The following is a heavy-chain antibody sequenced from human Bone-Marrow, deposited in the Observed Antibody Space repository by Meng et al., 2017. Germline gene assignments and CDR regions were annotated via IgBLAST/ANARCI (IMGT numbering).Heavy chain of an antibody. CDR3: ARTGIYGSGSYDDY. D-gene: IGHD3-10*01. CDR1: GFTVSSNY. J-gene: IGHJ4*02. CDR2: IKQDGSEK. V-gene: IGHV3-7*01. Sequence: GESLKISCAASGFTVSSNYMSWVRQAPGKGLEWVANIKQDGSEKYYVDSVKGRFTISRDNAKNSLYLQMNSLRAEDTAVYYCARTGIYGSGSYDDYWGQGTLVTVSS.